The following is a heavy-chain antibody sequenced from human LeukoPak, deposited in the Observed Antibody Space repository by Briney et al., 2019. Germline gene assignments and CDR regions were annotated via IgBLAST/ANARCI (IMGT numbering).Heavy chain of an antibody. J-gene: IGHJ6*02. V-gene: IGHV1-2*04. CDR2: INPNSGGT. CDR3: ATTGYCSSISCPHYYGMDV. CDR1: GYTFTGYY. D-gene: IGHD2-2*01. Sequence: ASVKVSCKASGYTFTGYYMHWVRQAPGQGLEWMGWINPNSGGTNYAQKFQGWVTMTRDTSISTAYMELSRLRSDDTAVYYCATTGYCSSISCPHYYGMDVWGQGTTVTVSS.